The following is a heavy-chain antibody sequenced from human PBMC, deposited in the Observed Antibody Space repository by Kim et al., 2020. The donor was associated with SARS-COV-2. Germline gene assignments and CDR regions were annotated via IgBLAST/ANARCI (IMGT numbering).Heavy chain of an antibody. CDR3: AKVQSVLKHGAFDI. V-gene: IGHV3-9*01. CDR1: GFTFGDYA. Sequence: GGSLRLSCAASGFTFGDYAMHWVRQAPGKGLEWVSGISWNSGNIGYADSVKGRFTISRDNAKNSLYLQMNSLRAEDTALYYCAKVQSVLKHGAFDIWGQGTMVTVSS. J-gene: IGHJ3*02. CDR2: ISWNSGNI.